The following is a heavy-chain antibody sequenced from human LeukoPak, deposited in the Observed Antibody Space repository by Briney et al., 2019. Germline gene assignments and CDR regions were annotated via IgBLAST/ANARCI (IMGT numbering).Heavy chain of an antibody. CDR3: ARGRYCSSTSCPWGY. V-gene: IGHV4-34*01. D-gene: IGHD2-2*01. CDR1: GGSFSGYY. CDR2: INHSGST. Sequence: KPSETLSLTCAVYGGSFSGYYWSWIRQPPGKGLEWIGEINHSGSTNYNPSHKSRFTISVDTSKNQFSLKLRSVTAADTAVYYCARGRYCSSTSCPWGYWGQGTLVTVSS. J-gene: IGHJ4*02.